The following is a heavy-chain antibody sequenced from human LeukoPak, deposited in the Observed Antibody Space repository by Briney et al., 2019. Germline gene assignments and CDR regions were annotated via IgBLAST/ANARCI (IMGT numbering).Heavy chain of an antibody. CDR3: ARGGASSRYFDY. Sequence: SETLSLTCTVSGGSISGQYWSWIRQPPGKGLEWIGFVSYSGSTNSNPSLNGRVTISLDTSKNQFSLRLNSVTAADTAVYYCARGGASSRYFDYWGQGTLVTVSS. CDR2: VSYSGST. D-gene: IGHD1-26*01. J-gene: IGHJ4*02. CDR1: GGSISGQY. V-gene: IGHV4-59*11.